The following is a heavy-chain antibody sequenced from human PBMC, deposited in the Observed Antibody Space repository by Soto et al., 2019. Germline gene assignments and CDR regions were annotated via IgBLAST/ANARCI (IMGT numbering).Heavy chain of an antibody. J-gene: IGHJ6*02. Sequence: QVQLVQSGAEVREPGASVKVSCRASGYTFSDYYIHWVRQAPGQGLEWMGWINPKSGVINYAQKLQGWLTMSRYTSVSTAYMALSSLRSDDTAIYYCVRGSIFMVHYNVDMDVWGQGTTVTVSS. V-gene: IGHV1-2*04. CDR3: VRGSIFMVHYNVDMDV. CDR2: INPKSGVI. D-gene: IGHD1-20*01. CDR1: GYTFSDYY.